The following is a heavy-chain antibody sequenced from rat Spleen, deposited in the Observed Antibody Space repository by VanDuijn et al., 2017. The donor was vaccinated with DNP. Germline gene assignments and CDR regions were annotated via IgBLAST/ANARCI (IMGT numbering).Heavy chain of an antibody. D-gene: IGHD1-1*01. CDR2: ITYDGDNT. Sequence: EVQLVESGGGLVQPGRSLKLSCAASGFTFSDYYMAWVRQAPTKGLEWVAYITYDGDNTYYRDSVKGRFTISRHNAKSTLYLQMNSLRSEDVATYYCAIYFYSGDNWFGYWGQGTLVTVSS. J-gene: IGHJ3*01. V-gene: IGHV5-22*01. CDR3: AIYFYSGDNWFGY. CDR1: GFTFSDYY.